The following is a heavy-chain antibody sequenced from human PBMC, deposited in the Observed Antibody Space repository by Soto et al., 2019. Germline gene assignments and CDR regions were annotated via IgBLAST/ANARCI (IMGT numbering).Heavy chain of an antibody. CDR2: INVYNGNT. Sequence: QVQLVQSGGEVKKPGASVKVSCKASGYTFTNYGISWVRQAPGQGLEWMGWINVYNGNTKNAQKAQGRVTMTTDTSTSTASMALRSLRSDDPAVYYCARGVGSWISSTQHTSFDPWCPAPLLTLSS. V-gene: IGHV1-18*01. CDR3: ARGVGSWISSTQHTSFDP. CDR1: GYTFTNYG. J-gene: IGHJ5*02. D-gene: IGHD3-10*01.